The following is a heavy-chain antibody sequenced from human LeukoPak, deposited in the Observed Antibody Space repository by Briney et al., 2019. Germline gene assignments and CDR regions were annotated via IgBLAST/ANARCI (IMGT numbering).Heavy chain of an antibody. J-gene: IGHJ4*02. CDR1: GFTFSSYG. CDR2: IWYDGSNK. V-gene: IGHV3-33*01. CDR3: ARDPSRDYGDYAP. Sequence: GGSLRLSRAASGFTFSSYGMHWVRQAPGKGLEWVAVIWYDGSNKYYADSVKGRFTISRDNSKNTLYLQMNSLRAEDTAVYYCARDPSRDYGDYAPWGQGTLVTVSS. D-gene: IGHD4-17*01.